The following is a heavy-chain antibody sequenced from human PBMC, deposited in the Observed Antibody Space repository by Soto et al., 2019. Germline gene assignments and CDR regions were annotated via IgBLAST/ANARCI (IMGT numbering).Heavy chain of an antibody. Sequence: QPGGSLRLSCAASGFTFNSYIMNWVRQAPGKGLEWVSYISSSSRTIYYDDSVKGRFTISRDNAKNTLYLQMNSVRAEDTAVYYCARDVRDSSGYPEYYFDYWGQGTLVTVSS. D-gene: IGHD3-22*01. V-gene: IGHV3-48*01. CDR3: ARDVRDSSGYPEYYFDY. CDR2: ISSSSRTI. CDR1: GFTFNSYI. J-gene: IGHJ4*02.